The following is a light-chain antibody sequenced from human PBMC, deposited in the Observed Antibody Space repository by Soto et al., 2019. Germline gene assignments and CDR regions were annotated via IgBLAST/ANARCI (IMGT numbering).Light chain of an antibody. V-gene: IGLV2-14*03. CDR1: SSDVGGYNY. CDR2: DVT. Sequence: QSALTQPASVSGSPGQSITISCTGTSSDVGGYNYVSWYQHHPGKAPKLMIYDVTNRSSGVSNRFSGSKSGNTASLTISGLQAEDEADYYCSSYTSSNIPVFGGGTQLTVL. CDR3: SSYTSSNIPV. J-gene: IGLJ7*01.